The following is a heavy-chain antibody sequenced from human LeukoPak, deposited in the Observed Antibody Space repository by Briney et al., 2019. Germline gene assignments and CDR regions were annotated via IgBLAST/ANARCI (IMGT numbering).Heavy chain of an antibody. CDR2: IYSDGST. Sequence: QRGGSLRLSCAASGFTVSSNYMTWVRQAPGEGLEWLSVIYSDGSTYYADSVKGRFTILRDNSKNTLYLQMNSLRAEDTAVYYCARLPIVVITSGGYWGQGTLVTVSS. CDR1: GFTVSSNY. J-gene: IGHJ4*02. V-gene: IGHV3-53*01. CDR3: ARLPIVVITSGGY. D-gene: IGHD3-22*01.